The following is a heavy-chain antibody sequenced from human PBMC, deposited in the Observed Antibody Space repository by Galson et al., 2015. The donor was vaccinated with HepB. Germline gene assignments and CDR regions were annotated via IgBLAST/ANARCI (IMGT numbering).Heavy chain of an antibody. J-gene: IGHJ4*02. V-gene: IGHV4-59*01. Sequence: QVQLQESGPGLVKPSETLSLTCTVSGGSIISYYWSWIRQPPGKGLEWIGYIFYSGTTNYNPSLKSRVTISVDTSKNQFSLKLSSVTAADTAVYYCARGPYDYAFDYWGQGTLVTVSS. CDR2: IFYSGTT. D-gene: IGHD4-17*01. CDR3: ARGPYDYAFDY. CDR1: GGSIISYY.